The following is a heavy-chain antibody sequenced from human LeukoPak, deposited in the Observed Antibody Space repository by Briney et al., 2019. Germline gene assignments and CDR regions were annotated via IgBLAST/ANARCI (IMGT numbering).Heavy chain of an antibody. J-gene: IGHJ5*02. CDR3: ARETLHGYNDNWFDP. CDR1: GGSISSHY. V-gene: IGHV4-59*11. Sequence: SETLSLTRTVSGGSISSHYWSWIRQPPGKGLEWIGYIYYSGSTNYNPSLKSRVTISVDTSKNQFSLKLSSVTAADTAVYYCARETLHGYNDNWFDPWGQGTLVTVSS. CDR2: IYYSGST. D-gene: IGHD5-24*01.